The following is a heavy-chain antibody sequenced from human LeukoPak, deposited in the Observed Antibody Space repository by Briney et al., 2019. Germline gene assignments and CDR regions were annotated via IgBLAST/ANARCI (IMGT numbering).Heavy chain of an antibody. CDR2: VSPSGGST. J-gene: IGHJ4*02. CDR3: AREQLVGTYYFDY. V-gene: IGHV1-46*01. CDR1: GYTFTNYY. Sequence: ASVKVSCKASGYTFTNYYMHWVRPAPGQRRWWMGIVSPSGGSTSYAQKFQGRVTMTRDTSMSTVYMELCSLSSDDTAVYYCAREQLVGTYYFDYWGQGTLVTVSP. D-gene: IGHD6-6*01.